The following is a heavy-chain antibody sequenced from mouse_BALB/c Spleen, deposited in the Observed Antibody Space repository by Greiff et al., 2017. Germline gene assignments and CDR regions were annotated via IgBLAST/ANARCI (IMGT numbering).Heavy chain of an antibody. J-gene: IGHJ2*01. V-gene: IGHV5-12-1*01. D-gene: IGHD3-1*01. CDR3: ARRANFDY. CDR1: GFAFSSYD. Sequence: EVQLVESGGGLVKPGGSLKLSCAASGFAFSSYDMSWVRQTPEKRLEWVAYISSGGGSTYYPDTVKGRFTISRDNAKNTLYLQMSSLKSEDTAMYYCARRANFDYWGQGTTLTVSS. CDR2: ISSGGGST.